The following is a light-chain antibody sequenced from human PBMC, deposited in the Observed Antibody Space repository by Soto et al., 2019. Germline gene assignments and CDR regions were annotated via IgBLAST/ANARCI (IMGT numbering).Light chain of an antibody. CDR1: QRISNY. Sequence: DIQMTQSPSSLSASVGDRVTITCRASQRISNYLNWYQQKPGKAPKLLIYAASSLQSGVPSRFSGSGSGTDFTLTISCLQSEDFATYYCQQYYSYPLTFGQGTRLEIK. J-gene: IGKJ5*01. CDR2: AAS. CDR3: QQYYSYPLT. V-gene: IGKV1-39*01.